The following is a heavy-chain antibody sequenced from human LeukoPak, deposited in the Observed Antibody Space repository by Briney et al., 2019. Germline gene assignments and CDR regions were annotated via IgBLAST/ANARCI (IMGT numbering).Heavy chain of an antibody. J-gene: IGHJ4*02. CDR1: GYTFTGYY. V-gene: IGHV1-2*02. CDR2: INPNSGGT. D-gene: IGHD6-6*01. Sequence: ASVKVSCKASGYTFTGYYMHWVRQAPGQGLEWMGWINPNSGGTNYAQKVQGRVTMTRDTSISTAYMELSRLRSDDTAVYYCARVKALDSSSSGDYWGQGTLVTVSS. CDR3: ARVKALDSSSSGDY.